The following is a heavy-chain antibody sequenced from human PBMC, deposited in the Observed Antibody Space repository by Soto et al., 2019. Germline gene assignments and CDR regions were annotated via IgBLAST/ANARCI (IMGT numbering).Heavy chain of an antibody. V-gene: IGHV1-46*03. D-gene: IGHD1-26*01. CDR3: TSSEAVPTTTYYNWYIDV. J-gene: IGHJ6*03. CDR2: MNPSGGVT. Sequence: QVQLVQSGAAVKKPGASVRISCKASGYTFTDYYLHWVRQAPGQGLEWMGIMNPSGGVTSYAQKFKGRFAVTSETSTSTVYMQLSSLRSEYTAVYYSTSSEAVPTTTYYNWYIDVWGKGTTVTVSS. CDR1: GYTFTDYY.